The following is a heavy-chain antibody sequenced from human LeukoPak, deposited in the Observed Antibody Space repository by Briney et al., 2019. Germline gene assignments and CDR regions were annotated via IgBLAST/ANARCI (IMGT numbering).Heavy chain of an antibody. V-gene: IGHV4-34*01. D-gene: IGHD1-1*01. CDR3: ARGSGYKTYYFDY. Sequence: SETLSLTCAVYGGSFSGYYWSWIRQPPGKGLEWIGEINHSGSTNYNPSLKSRVTISVDTSKDQFSLKLSSVTAADTAVYYCARGSGYKTYYFDYWGQGTLVTVSS. J-gene: IGHJ4*02. CDR2: INHSGST. CDR1: GGSFSGYY.